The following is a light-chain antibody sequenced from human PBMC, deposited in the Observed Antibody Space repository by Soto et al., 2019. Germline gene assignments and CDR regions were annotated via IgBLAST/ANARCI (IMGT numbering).Light chain of an antibody. V-gene: IGKV1-39*01. CDR2: ATS. J-gene: IGKJ2*01. CDR1: QSMGSY. Sequence: DIQMTQSPSSLYASVGDRVTITCRASQSMGSYLSWYQQKPGQAPKFLIYATSTLQSGVPSRFSGSRSGTDFTLTISSLQPEDFAPYYCQQSYSTPHTFGQGTKLEI. CDR3: QQSYSTPHT.